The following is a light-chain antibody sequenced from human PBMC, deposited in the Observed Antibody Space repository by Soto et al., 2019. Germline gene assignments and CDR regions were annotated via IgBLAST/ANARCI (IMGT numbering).Light chain of an antibody. CDR2: AAS. CDR1: QSISSY. J-gene: IGKJ5*01. CDR3: QQSYSTPIT. V-gene: IGKV1-39*01. Sequence: DIQMTHSPSSLSASVGDRVTITCRASQSISSYLNWYQQKPGKAPKLLIYAASSLQSGVPSRFSGRGPGTDFTLTISSVQPEDFATYYCQQSYSTPITFGQGTRLEIK.